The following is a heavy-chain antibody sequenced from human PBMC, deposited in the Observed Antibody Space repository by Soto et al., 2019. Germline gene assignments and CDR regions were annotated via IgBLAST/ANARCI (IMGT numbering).Heavy chain of an antibody. CDR1: GFTFSDYY. V-gene: IGHV3-11*01. CDR2: ISSSGSTI. CDR3: AILSLAYDSSGYYIDY. D-gene: IGHD3-22*01. Sequence: NPGGSLRLSCAASGFTFSDYYMSWIRQAPGKGLEWVSYISSSGSTIYYADSVKGRFTISRDNAKNSLYLQMNSLRAEDTAVYYCAILSLAYDSSGYYIDYWGQGTLVTVSS. J-gene: IGHJ4*02.